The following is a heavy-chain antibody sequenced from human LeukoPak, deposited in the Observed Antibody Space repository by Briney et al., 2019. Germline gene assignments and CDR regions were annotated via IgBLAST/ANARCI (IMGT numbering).Heavy chain of an antibody. CDR1: GYTFTSYD. CDR2: MNPNSGNT. D-gene: IGHD2-8*01. V-gene: IGHV1-8*01. Sequence: ASVKVSCKASGYTFTSYDINWVRQATGQGLEWMGWMNPNSGNTGYAQKFQGRVTMTRNTSISTAYMELSSLRSEDTAVYYCAVYCTNGVCYRRGALDIWGQGTMVTVSS. CDR3: AVYCTNGVCYRRGALDI. J-gene: IGHJ3*02.